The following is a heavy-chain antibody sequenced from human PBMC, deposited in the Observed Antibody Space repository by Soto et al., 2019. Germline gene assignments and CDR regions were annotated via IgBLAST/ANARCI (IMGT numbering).Heavy chain of an antibody. CDR2: IYYSGST. D-gene: IGHD3-10*01. CDR3: ARDWSLVNYGSGTTGGMDV. J-gene: IGHJ6*02. Sequence: SETLSLTCTVSGGSISSGGYYWSWIRQHPGKGLEWIGYIYYSGSTYYNPSLKSRVTISVDTSKNQFSLKLSSVTAADTAVYYCARDWSLVNYGSGTTGGMDVWGQGTTVTVSS. V-gene: IGHV4-31*03. CDR1: GGSISSGGYY.